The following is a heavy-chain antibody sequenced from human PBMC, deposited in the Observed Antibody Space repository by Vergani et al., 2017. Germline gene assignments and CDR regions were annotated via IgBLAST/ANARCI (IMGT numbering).Heavy chain of an antibody. Sequence: EVQLLESGGGLVQPGGSLRLSCAASGFTFSSYAMSWVRQAPGKGLEWVSAISGSGGSTYYADSVKGRFTISRDNSKNTLYLQMNSLRAEDTAVYYCAKDIVVVVAATGSWFDPWDQGTLVTVSS. CDR2: ISGSGGST. CDR1: GFTFSSYA. CDR3: AKDIVVVVAATGSWFDP. V-gene: IGHV3-23*01. D-gene: IGHD2-15*01. J-gene: IGHJ5*02.